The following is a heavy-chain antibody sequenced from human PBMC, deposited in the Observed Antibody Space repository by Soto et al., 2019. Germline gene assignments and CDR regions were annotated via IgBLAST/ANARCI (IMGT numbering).Heavy chain of an antibody. V-gene: IGHV3-23*01. CDR1: GFIFSSYA. J-gene: IGHJ3*02. Sequence: PGGSLRLSCAASGFIFSSYAMTWVRQGPGKGLEWVSGISGNGGTTYYADSVKGRFIISRDNSKNTLFLRMNSLRAEDSAIYYCAKRFAYSSGLDGFDIWGQGTMVTVSS. CDR2: ISGNGGTT. D-gene: IGHD6-19*01. CDR3: AKRFAYSSGLDGFDI.